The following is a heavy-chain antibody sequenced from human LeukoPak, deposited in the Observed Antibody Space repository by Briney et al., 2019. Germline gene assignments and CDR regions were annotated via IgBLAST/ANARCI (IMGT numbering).Heavy chain of an antibody. CDR3: AGGIAARPRIFDY. CDR2: IRYDGSNK. Sequence: GGSLRLSCAASGFTFSSYGMHWVRPAPGKGLKWVAFIRYDGSNKYYADSVKGRFTISRDNSKNTLYLQMNSLRAEDTAVYYCAGGIAARPRIFDYWGQGTLVTVSS. V-gene: IGHV3-30*02. CDR1: GFTFSSYG. J-gene: IGHJ4*02. D-gene: IGHD6-6*01.